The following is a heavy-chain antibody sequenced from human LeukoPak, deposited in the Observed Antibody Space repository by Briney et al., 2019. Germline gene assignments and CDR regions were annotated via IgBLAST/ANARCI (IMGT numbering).Heavy chain of an antibody. V-gene: IGHV3-48*01. J-gene: IGHJ5*02. CDR2: ISSSSSTI. D-gene: IGHD3-10*01. Sequence: GGSLRLSCAASGFTFSSYSMNWVRQAPGKGLEWVSYISSSSSTIYYADSVKGRFTISRDNSKNTLYLQMNSLRSEDTAVYYCATEWGFGDPRFDPWGQGTLVTVSS. CDR1: GFTFSSYS. CDR3: ATEWGFGDPRFDP.